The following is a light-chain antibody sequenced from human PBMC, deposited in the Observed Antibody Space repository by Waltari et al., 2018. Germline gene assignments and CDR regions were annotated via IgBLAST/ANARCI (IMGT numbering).Light chain of an antibody. V-gene: IGKV3-11*01. CDR3: QQRSNWPPLT. CDR1: QRVSSY. CDR2: DAS. Sequence: EIVLTQSPATLPLSPGERATLSRRSSQRVSSYLTWYQQTAGQAPRLLIYDASNRATGIPARFSGSGSGTDFTLTISSLEPEDFAVYYCQQRSNWPPLTFGGGTKVEIK. J-gene: IGKJ4*01.